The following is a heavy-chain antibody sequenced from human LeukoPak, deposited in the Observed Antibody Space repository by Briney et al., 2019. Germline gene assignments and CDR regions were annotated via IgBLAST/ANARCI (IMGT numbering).Heavy chain of an antibody. CDR3: ARRGHIKTPPV. Sequence: SETLSLTCTVSGGSISSYYWSWIRQPPGKGLEWVGSTYYDGDTYSNPSLGSRVAISVDTSRNQFSLKLSSLTAADTAVYYCARRGHIKTPPVWGQGTLVTVSS. J-gene: IGHJ4*02. CDR2: TYYDGDT. CDR1: GGSISSYY. V-gene: IGHV4-59*04.